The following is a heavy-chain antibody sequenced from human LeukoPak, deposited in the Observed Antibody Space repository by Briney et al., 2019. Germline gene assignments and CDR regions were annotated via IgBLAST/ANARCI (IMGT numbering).Heavy chain of an antibody. V-gene: IGHV4-59*08. CDR2: SYYSGST. CDR1: GGSINSYY. D-gene: IGHD6-19*01. CDR3: ARHTKNSSGWYYFDY. Sequence: PSESLSLTCTVPGGSINSYYWSWIRQPPGKGLKWIGYSYYSGSTNYNPPLKSRVTISVDTSKNQFSLKLSSVTAADTAVYYCARHTKNSSGWYYFDYWGQGTLVTVSS. J-gene: IGHJ4*02.